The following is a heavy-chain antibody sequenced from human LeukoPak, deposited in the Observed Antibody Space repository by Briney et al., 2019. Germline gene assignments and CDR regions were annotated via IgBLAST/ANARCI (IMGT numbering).Heavy chain of an antibody. V-gene: IGHV1-2*02. CDR3: AGGHLYDSSGCLIL. J-gene: IGHJ4*02. Sequence: ASVKVSCKASGYTVTGYHMHWVRQAPGQGLEWMGWINPNNGGTNYAQKFQGRVTMTRDTSINTAYMELSRLRSDDTAVYYCAGGHLYDSSGCLILWGQGTLVTVSS. CDR1: GYTVTGYH. D-gene: IGHD3-22*01. CDR2: INPNNGGT.